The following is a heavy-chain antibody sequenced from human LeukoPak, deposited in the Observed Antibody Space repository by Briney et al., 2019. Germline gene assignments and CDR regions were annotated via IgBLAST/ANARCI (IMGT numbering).Heavy chain of an antibody. CDR3: ARVSYDFWSGSSDYYGMDV. Sequence: GGSLRLSCAASGFTFSSYATHWVRQAPGKGLEWVAVISYDGSNKYYADSVKGRFTISRDNSKSTAFLQMNSLRVEDTAVYYCARVSYDFWSGSSDYYGMDVWGQGTTVTVSS. J-gene: IGHJ6*02. D-gene: IGHD3-3*01. CDR2: ISYDGSNK. V-gene: IGHV3-30*04. CDR1: GFTFSSYA.